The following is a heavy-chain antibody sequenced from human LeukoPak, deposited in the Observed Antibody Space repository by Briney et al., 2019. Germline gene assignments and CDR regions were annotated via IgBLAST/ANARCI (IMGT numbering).Heavy chain of an antibody. D-gene: IGHD1-26*01. V-gene: IGHV1-46*01. CDR1: GYTLTGYS. CDR3: AREMGVGSTMGYFYY. Sequence: ASVKVSCKASGYTLTGYSMHWVRQAPGQGLEWMGVINLSAGTTNYAQKFQGRVTMTRDMSTSTVYMELSSLTSEDTAVYYCAREMGVGSTMGYFYYWGQGTLVTVSS. J-gene: IGHJ4*02. CDR2: INLSAGTT.